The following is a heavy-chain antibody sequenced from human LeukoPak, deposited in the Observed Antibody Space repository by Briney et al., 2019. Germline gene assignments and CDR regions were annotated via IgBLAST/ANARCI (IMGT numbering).Heavy chain of an antibody. J-gene: IGHJ3*02. V-gene: IGHV1-18*01. CDR1: GYTFTSYG. Sequence: ASVKVSCKASGYTFTSYGISWVRQAPGQGLEWMGWISAYNGNTNYAQKLQGRVTMTTDTSTSTAYMELRSLRSDDTAVYYCARGRYYYGSGSYYKNRAFDIWGQGTMVTVSS. CDR3: ARGRYYYGSGSYYKNRAFDI. D-gene: IGHD3-10*01. CDR2: ISAYNGNT.